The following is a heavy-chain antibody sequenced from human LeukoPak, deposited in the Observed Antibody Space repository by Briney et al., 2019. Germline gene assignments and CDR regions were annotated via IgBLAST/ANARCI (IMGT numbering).Heavy chain of an antibody. D-gene: IGHD4-17*01. CDR1: GFTFSSYS. Sequence: GGSLRLSCAASGFTFSSYSMNWVRQAPGKGLEWVSYISSSSSTIYYADSVKGRFTISRDNAKNSLYLQMNSLRAEDTAVYYCARWEDYGDYFGDYWGQGTLVTVSS. J-gene: IGHJ4*02. CDR2: ISSSSSTI. CDR3: ARWEDYGDYFGDY. V-gene: IGHV3-48*04.